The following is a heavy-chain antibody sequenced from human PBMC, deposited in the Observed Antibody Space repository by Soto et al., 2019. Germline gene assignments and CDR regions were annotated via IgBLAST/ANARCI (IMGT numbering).Heavy chain of an antibody. J-gene: IGHJ4*02. CDR3: AKGEYYYDSSGLIDY. CDR2: ISYDGSNK. CDR1: GFTFSSYG. Sequence: GGSLRLSCAASGFTFSSYGMHWVRQAPGKGLEWVAVISYDGSNKYYADSVKGRFTISRDNSKNTLYLQMNSLRAEDTAVYYCAKGEYYYDSSGLIDYWGQGTLVTVSS. V-gene: IGHV3-30*18. D-gene: IGHD3-22*01.